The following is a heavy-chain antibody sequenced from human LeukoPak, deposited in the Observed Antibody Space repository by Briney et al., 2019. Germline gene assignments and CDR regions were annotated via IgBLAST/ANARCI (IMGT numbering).Heavy chain of an antibody. CDR2: MHPNSGNT. CDR1: GYTFTSYD. J-gene: IGHJ4*02. CDR3: ARDREYSSSWDY. Sequence: GASVKVSCKASGYTFTSYDINWVRQATGQGLEWMGWMHPNSGNTGYAQKFQGRVTMTRDTSISTAYMELSRLRSDDTAVYYCARDREYSSSWDYWGQGTLVTVSS. D-gene: IGHD6-13*01. V-gene: IGHV1-8*01.